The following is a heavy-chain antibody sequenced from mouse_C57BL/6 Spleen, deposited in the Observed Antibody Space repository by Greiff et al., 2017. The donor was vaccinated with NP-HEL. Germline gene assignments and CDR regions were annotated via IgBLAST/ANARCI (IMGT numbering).Heavy chain of an antibody. J-gene: IGHJ4*01. CDR3: ARNWDDYAMDY. CDR1: GFTFSDYY. V-gene: IGHV5-16*01. Sequence: EVKLVESEGGLVQPGSSMKLSCTASGFTFSDYYMAWVRQVPEKGLEWVANINYDGSSTYYLDSLKSRFIISRDNAKNILYLQMSSLKSEDTATYYCARNWDDYAMDYWGQGTSVTVSS. D-gene: IGHD4-1*01. CDR2: INYDGSST.